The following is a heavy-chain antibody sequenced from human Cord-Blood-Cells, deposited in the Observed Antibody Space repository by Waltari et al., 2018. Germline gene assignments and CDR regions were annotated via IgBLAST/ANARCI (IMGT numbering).Heavy chain of an antibody. D-gene: IGHD6-13*01. J-gene: IGHJ4*02. CDR2: IYHSGST. V-gene: IGHV4-38-2*02. CDR1: GYSISSGYY. CDR3: ARSSSWYEAYY. Sequence: QVQLQESGPGLVKPSETLSLTCTVSGYSISSGYYWGWIRQPPGKGLEWIGSIYHSGSTYYNPSRKSRVTISVDTSKNQFSLKLSSVTAADTAVYYCARSSSWYEAYYWGQGTLVTVSS.